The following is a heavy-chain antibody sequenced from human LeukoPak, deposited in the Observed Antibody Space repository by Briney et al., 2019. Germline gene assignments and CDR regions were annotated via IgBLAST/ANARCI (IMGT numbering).Heavy chain of an antibody. Sequence: PSETLSLTCTVSGGSVSSTSYHWGWIRQSPGKGLEWIGTIYHSGSTHYNPSLKSRATISVDASKNQVSLKVGSMTAADTADYYCATVLLPSYEFGWVPWDNWGQGALVTVSS. J-gene: IGHJ4*02. V-gene: IGHV4-39*07. CDR3: ATVLLPSYEFGWVPWDN. CDR1: GGSVSSTSYH. D-gene: IGHD6-19*01. CDR2: IYHSGST.